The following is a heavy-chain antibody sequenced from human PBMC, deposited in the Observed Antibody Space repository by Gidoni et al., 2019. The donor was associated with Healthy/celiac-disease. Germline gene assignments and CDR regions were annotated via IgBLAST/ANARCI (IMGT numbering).Heavy chain of an antibody. D-gene: IGHD3-22*01. V-gene: IGHV3-11*01. Sequence: QVQLVASGGGLVKPGGSLILSFSASVFTFSDYYMRWIRQAPGKGLEWVSYISSSGSTIYYADTVKGRFTISRDNAKNSLYLQMNSLRAEDTAVYYCARSSNYYDSSGYYSDDYWGQGTLVTVSS. CDR3: ARSSNYYDSSGYYSDDY. J-gene: IGHJ4*02. CDR1: VFTFSDYY. CDR2: ISSSGSTI.